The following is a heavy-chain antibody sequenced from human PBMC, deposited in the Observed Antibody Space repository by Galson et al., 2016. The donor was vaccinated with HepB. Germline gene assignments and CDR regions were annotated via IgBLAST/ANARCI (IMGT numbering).Heavy chain of an antibody. CDR1: GFTFGSYG. J-gene: IGHJ1*01. Sequence: SLRLSCAASGFTFGSYGMTWVRQAPGKGLECVASISRRGDSRDYADSVKGRFTVSRDNSKNMWYLQISSLRAEDTAVYYCVTGPGHIEVLSASEEYFQHWGQGTQVTVSS. D-gene: IGHD2-21*01. CDR2: ISRRGDSR. V-gene: IGHV3-23*01. CDR3: VTGPGHIEVLSASEEYFQH.